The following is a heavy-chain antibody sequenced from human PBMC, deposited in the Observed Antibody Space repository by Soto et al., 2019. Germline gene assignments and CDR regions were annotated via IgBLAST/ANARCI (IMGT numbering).Heavy chain of an antibody. D-gene: IGHD5-12*01. Sequence: GGSLRLSCAASGFTFSSYSMNWVRQAPGKGLEWVSSISSSSSYIYYADSVKGRFTISRDNAKNSLYLQMNSLRAEDTAAYYCAREGYDPVDYYYYYYMDVWGKGTTVTVSS. J-gene: IGHJ6*03. CDR2: ISSSSSYI. CDR3: AREGYDPVDYYYYYYMDV. V-gene: IGHV3-21*01. CDR1: GFTFSSYS.